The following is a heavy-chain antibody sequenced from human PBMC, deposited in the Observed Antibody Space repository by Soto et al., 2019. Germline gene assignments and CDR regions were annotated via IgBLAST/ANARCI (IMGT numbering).Heavy chain of an antibody. D-gene: IGHD6-13*01. J-gene: IGHJ6*02. CDR3: ARHFSSSSQYYYGMDV. V-gene: IGHV1-18*01. CDR1: GYTFPSYG. Sequence: ASVKGSCKASGYTFPSYGISWVRQAPGQGLEWMGWISAYNGNTNYAQKLQGRVTMTTDTSTSTAYMELRSLRSDDTAVYYCARHFSSSSQYYYGMDVWGQGTTVTVSS. CDR2: ISAYNGNT.